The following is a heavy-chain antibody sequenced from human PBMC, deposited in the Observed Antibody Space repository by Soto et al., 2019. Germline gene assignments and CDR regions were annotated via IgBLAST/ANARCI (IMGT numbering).Heavy chain of an antibody. J-gene: IGHJ4*02. V-gene: IGHV4-31*03. CDR3: ARLRSGSYFYYFDY. D-gene: IGHD1-26*01. CDR2: IYYSGST. Sequence: SETLSLTCTVSGGSISSGGYYWSWIRQHPGKGLEWIGYIYYSGSTYYNQSLKSRVTISVDTSKNQLSLKMSSVTAAVTAVYYCARLRSGSYFYYFDYWGRGTLVTVSS. CDR1: GGSISSGGYY.